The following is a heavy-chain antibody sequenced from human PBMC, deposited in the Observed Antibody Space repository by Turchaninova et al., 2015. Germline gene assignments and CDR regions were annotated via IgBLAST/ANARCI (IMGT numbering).Heavy chain of an antibody. D-gene: IGHD2-21*01. CDR2: IYWDDDK. J-gene: IGHJ4*02. CDR1: GFSLTTIGVG. Sequence: QITLKESGPTLVKPPQTLTLTCTFPGFSLTTIGVGVGCIRQPPGKALAWLALIYWDDDKRYSPSLKSRLTITKDTSKNQVVLTMTNMDPVDTATYYCAHSPREYCGYCSDYWGQGTLVTVSS. V-gene: IGHV2-5*02. CDR3: AHSPREYCGYCSDY.